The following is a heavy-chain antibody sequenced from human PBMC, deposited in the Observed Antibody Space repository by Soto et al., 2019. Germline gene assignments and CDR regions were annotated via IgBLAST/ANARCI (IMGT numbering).Heavy chain of an antibody. CDR3: AKGGRVDIVATLGY. Sequence: GGSLRLSCSASVFTFSIYSMNWFRQAPGKGLEWVSSISSSSSYIYYADSVKGRFTISRDNAKNSLYLQMNSLRAEDTAVYYCAKGGRVDIVATLGYWGQGTLVTVSS. CDR2: ISSSSSYI. CDR1: VFTFSIYS. D-gene: IGHD5-12*01. V-gene: IGHV3-21*01. J-gene: IGHJ4*02.